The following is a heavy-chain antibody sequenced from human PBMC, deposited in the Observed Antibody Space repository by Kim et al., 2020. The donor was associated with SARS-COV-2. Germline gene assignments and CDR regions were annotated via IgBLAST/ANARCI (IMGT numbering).Heavy chain of an antibody. J-gene: IGHJ4*02. Sequence: SPSFQGHVTISADKSISTAYLQWSSLKASDTAMYYCARVRGDSSGSVFDYWGQGTLVTVSS. D-gene: IGHD3-22*01. CDR3: ARVRGDSSGSVFDY. V-gene: IGHV5-10-1*01.